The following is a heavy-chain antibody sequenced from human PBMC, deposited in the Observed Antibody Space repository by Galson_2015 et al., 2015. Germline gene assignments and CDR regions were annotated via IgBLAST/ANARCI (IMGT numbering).Heavy chain of an antibody. J-gene: IGHJ3*02. Sequence: SVKVSCKASGGTFSSYAISWVRQAPGQGLEWMGGIIPIFGIANYAQKFQGRVTITADKSTSTAYMELSSLRSEDTAVYYCAQLHPVLYDSSGYTDAFEIWGQGTMVTVSS. CDR3: AQLHPVLYDSSGYTDAFEI. CDR1: GGTFSSYA. CDR2: IIPIFGIA. D-gene: IGHD3-22*01. V-gene: IGHV1-69*10.